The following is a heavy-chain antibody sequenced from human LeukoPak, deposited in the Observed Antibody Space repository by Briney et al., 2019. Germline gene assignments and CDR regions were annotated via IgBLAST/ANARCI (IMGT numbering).Heavy chain of an antibody. CDR2: INANSGGT. J-gene: IGHJ4*02. V-gene: IGHV1-2*02. Sequence: ASLKLSCTASGYTFTSYSMNWVRQAPGQGLEWIGWINANSGGTNYAQKFQGRFTMTRDTPISTVYMELSRLRSDDTAVYYCARDSDYYDSRRYYYWGQGTLVTVSS. D-gene: IGHD3-22*01. CDR1: GYTFTSYS. CDR3: ARDSDYYDSRRYYY.